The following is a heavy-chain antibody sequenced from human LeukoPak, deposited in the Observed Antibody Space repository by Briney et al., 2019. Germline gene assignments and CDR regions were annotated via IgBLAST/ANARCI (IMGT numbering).Heavy chain of an antibody. CDR3: AKDTSMVRIYNGMDV. J-gene: IGHJ6*02. CDR2: IAYDGSNK. V-gene: IGHV3-30*18. Sequence: PGGSLRLSCAASGFTFSNYGMHWVRQAPGKGLEWVSLIAYDGSNKYYADSVKGRFTISRDNSKNTLYLQMSSLRAEDKAVYYCAKDTSMVRIYNGMDVWGQGTTVTVSS. D-gene: IGHD3-10*01. CDR1: GFTFSNYG.